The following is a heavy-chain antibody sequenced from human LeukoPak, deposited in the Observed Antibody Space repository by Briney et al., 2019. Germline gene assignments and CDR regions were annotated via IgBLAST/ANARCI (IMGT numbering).Heavy chain of an antibody. CDR1: GVSFSGYY. CDR3: ARGRGPIAVAGNRFDP. Sequence: PSETLSLTCAVYGVSFSGYYWSWIRQPPGKGLEWIGEINHSGSTNYNTSLKSRVTISVATSKNQFSLKLSSVTAADTAVYYCARGRGPIAVAGNRFDPRGQGTLVTVSS. J-gene: IGHJ5*02. CDR2: INHSGST. V-gene: IGHV4-34*01. D-gene: IGHD6-19*01.